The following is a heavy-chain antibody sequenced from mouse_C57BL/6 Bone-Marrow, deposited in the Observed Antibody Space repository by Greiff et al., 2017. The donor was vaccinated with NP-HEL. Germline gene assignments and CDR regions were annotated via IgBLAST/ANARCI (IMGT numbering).Heavy chain of an antibody. CDR2: IRSKSSNYAT. J-gene: IGHJ4*01. D-gene: IGHD1-1*01. V-gene: IGHV10-3*01. CDR3: VRDYYGSSYRNYAMDY. Sequence: EVKVVESGGGLVQPKGSLKLSCAASGFTFNTYAMHWVRQAPGKGLEWVARIRSKSSNYATYYADSVKDRFTISRDDSQSMLYLQMNNLKTEDTAMYYCVRDYYGSSYRNYAMDYWGQGTSVTVSS. CDR1: GFTFNTYA.